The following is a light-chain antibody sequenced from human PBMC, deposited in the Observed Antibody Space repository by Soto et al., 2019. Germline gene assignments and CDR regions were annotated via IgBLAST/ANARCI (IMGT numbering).Light chain of an antibody. CDR3: GTWDTGLSAGV. V-gene: IGLV1-51*01. J-gene: IGLJ2*01. CDR2: DNA. CDR1: ASNVGTQF. Sequence: QSVLTQPPSVSAAPGQRVTISCSGSASNVGTQFVSWYQQRPGAAPKLLIYDNAKRPSEIPDRFSGSKSDTSATLTITGVQTGDEADYYCGTWDTGLSAGVFGGGTKLTVL.